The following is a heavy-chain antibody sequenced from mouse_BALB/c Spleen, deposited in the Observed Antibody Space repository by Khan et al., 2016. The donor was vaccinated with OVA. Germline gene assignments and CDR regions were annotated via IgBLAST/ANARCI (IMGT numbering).Heavy chain of an antibody. CDR2: INPFTDGT. CDR3: ARDVSDEVCIDS. J-gene: IGHJ2*01. D-gene: IGHD1-3*01. V-gene: IGHV1S136*01. Sequence: VQLKQSGPELVKPGASVKMSCTASGYTFTSSVIHWVKQKPGQGLDWIGYINPFTDGTKYNQKFEGKATLTSDKSSSTAYMELSSLTSDDSAVFYCARDVSDEVCIDSWGQGTTLTVSS. CDR1: GYTFTSSV.